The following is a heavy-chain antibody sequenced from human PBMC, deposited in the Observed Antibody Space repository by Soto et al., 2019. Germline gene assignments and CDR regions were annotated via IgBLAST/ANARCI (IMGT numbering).Heavy chain of an antibody. CDR2: VYASGST. D-gene: IGHD5-12*01. CDR1: GGSIRSYY. CDR3: ARENGYREQNWFDP. V-gene: IGHV4-4*07. Sequence: SETLSLTCTVSGGSIRSYYWSWIRQPAGKGLEWIGRVYASGSTDYNPSLKSRVTLSLDTSNNQFSLKLSSVTAADTAVYYCARENGYREQNWFDPWGQGALVTVSS. J-gene: IGHJ5*02.